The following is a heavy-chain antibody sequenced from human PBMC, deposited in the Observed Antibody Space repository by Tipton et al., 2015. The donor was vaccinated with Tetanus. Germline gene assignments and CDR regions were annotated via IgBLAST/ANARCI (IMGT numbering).Heavy chain of an antibody. CDR1: GFTFSSYS. CDR2: ISSSSSYI. CDR3: ASAGQWELLGVSFDY. D-gene: IGHD1-26*01. V-gene: IGHV3-21*01. J-gene: IGHJ4*02. Sequence: SLRLSCAASGFTFSSYSMNWVRQAPGKGLEWVSSISSSSSYIYYADSVKGRFTISRDNAKNSLYLQMNSLRAEDTAVYYCASAGQWELLGVSFDYWGQGTLVTVSS.